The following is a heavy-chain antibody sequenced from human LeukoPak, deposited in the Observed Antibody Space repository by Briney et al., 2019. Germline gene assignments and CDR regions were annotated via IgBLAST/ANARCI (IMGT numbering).Heavy chain of an antibody. CDR1: GYTFTSYY. CDR3: ARAITGTTSYYFDY. Sequence: ASVKVSCKASGYTFTSYYMHWVRQAPGQGLEWMGGIIPIFGTANYAQKFQGRVTITTDESTSTAYMELSSLRSEDTAVYYCARAITGTTSYYFDYWGQGTLVTVSS. D-gene: IGHD1-7*01. V-gene: IGHV1-69*05. CDR2: IIPIFGTA. J-gene: IGHJ4*02.